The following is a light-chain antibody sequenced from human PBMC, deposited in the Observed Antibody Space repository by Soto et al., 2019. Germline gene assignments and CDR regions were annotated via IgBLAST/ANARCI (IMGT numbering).Light chain of an antibody. CDR1: QSVGSSY. CDR3: QHYGGPFT. Sequence: EIVLTQSPGTLSLSPGESATLSCRASQSVGSSYLAWYQQKPGQAPRLLISAAYSRASGIPGRFSGSGSGTDFTLTIRRLEPEDFAVYYCQHYGGPFTFGPGTKVDIK. J-gene: IGKJ3*01. CDR2: AAY. V-gene: IGKV3-20*01.